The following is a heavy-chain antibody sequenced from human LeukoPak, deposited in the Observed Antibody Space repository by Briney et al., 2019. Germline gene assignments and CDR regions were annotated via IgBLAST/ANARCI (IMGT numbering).Heavy chain of an antibody. D-gene: IGHD3-10*01. V-gene: IGHV3-21*06. CDR2: ISDTSDI. Sequence: GGSLRLSCAASGFTFRIYGTNWVRQAPGKGLEWVSSISDTSDISYADSVKGRFTVSRDNAKSSVFLQMNSLRVEDTAVYYCARDRGARGRGLAWGQGTLVSVSS. J-gene: IGHJ4*02. CDR1: GFTFRIYG. CDR3: ARDRGARGRGLA.